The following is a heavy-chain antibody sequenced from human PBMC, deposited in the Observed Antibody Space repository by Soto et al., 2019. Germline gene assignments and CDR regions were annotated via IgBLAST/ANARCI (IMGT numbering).Heavy chain of an antibody. J-gene: IGHJ5*02. CDR1: GGSISSSNW. V-gene: IGHV4-4*02. D-gene: IGHD3-22*01. CDR3: ARAYYDSSGYFPSNWFDP. Sequence: KASETLSLTCAVSGGSISSSNWWSWVRQPPGKGLEWIGEIYHSGSTNYNPSLKSRVTISVDKPKNQFSLKLSSVTAADTAVYYCARAYYDSSGYFPSNWFDPWGQGTLVTAPQ. CDR2: IYHSGST.